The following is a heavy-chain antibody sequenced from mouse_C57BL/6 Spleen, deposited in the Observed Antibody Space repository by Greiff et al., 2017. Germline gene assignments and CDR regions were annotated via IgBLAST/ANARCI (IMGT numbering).Heavy chain of an antibody. V-gene: IGHV1-69*01. J-gene: IGHJ4*01. CDR1: GYTFTSYW. Sequence: VQLQQPGAELVMPGASVKLSCKASGYTFTSYWMHWVKQRPGQGLEWIGEIDPSDSNTNYNQKFKGKSTLTVDKSSSTANMQLSSLTSEDSAVYYCERPHSYGYAMDYWGQGTSVTVSS. CDR2: IDPSDSNT. CDR3: ERPHSYGYAMDY. D-gene: IGHD1-1*02.